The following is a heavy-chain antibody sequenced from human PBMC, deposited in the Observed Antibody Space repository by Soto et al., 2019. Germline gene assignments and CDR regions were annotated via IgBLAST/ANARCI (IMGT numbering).Heavy chain of an antibody. D-gene: IGHD1-26*01. J-gene: IGHJ4*02. CDR3: ARDRAWGYFDY. CDR1: GFTFISYW. CDR2: INSDGSST. Sequence: GGSLRLSCAASGFTFISYWMHWVRQAPGKGLVWVSRINSDGSSTSYADSVKGRFTISRDNAKNTLYLQMNSLRAEDTAVYYCARDRAWGYFDYWGQGTLVTVSS. V-gene: IGHV3-74*01.